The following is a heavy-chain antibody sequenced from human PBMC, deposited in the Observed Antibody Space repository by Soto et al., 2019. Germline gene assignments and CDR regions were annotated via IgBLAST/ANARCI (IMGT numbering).Heavy chain of an antibody. CDR3: PKDRHFPRDYFHY. Sequence: PGRSLRLSCAASVFSFSNYGMHWARQPPGKGLEWVAVIWYDGSNIYYADSVKGRFTISRDNSKNTLHLHMDSQSAEDTAVYYCPKDRHFPRDYFHYWGQGTLVTVSS. V-gene: IGHV3-33*06. J-gene: IGHJ4*02. CDR2: IWYDGSNI. CDR1: VFSFSNYG.